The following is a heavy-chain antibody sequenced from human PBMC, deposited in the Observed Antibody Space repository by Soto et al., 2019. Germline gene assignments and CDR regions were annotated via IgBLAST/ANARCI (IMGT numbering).Heavy chain of an antibody. CDR3: ARDLKEYKAAAGTFDY. J-gene: IGHJ4*02. Sequence: EVQLVESGGGLVKPGGSLRLSCAASGFTFSSYSMNWVRQAPGKGLEWVSSISSSSSYIYYADSVKGRFTISRDNAKNSLYLQMNSLRAEDTAVYYCARDLKEYKAAAGTFDYWGQGTLVTVAS. D-gene: IGHD6-13*01. V-gene: IGHV3-21*01. CDR1: GFTFSSYS. CDR2: ISSSSSYI.